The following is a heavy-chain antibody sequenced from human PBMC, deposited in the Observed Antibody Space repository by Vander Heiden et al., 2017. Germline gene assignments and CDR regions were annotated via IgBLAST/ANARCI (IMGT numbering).Heavy chain of an antibody. Sequence: GQPGRSLRPSCAASGFTSDDYAMHWVRQAPGKGLEWVSGITWNSDRIGYADSVKGRFSISRDSSKNSLYLQMNSLGPEDTALYYCAKGYYYESSGHIDYWGQGTLVSVSS. J-gene: IGHJ4*02. CDR3: AKGYYYESSGHIDY. V-gene: IGHV3-9*02. D-gene: IGHD3-22*01. CDR1: GFTSDDYA. CDR2: ITWNSDRI.